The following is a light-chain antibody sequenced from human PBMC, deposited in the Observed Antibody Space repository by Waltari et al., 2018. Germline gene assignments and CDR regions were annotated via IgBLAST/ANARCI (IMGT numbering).Light chain of an antibody. V-gene: IGKV3-20*01. CDR1: QSVSSNY. J-gene: IGKJ4*01. CDR2: GAS. CDR3: QQYASSPLT. Sequence: EIVLTQSPGSLSLSPGARATLPCRASQSVSSNYLAWYQQKPGQAPRLLIYGASTRATGIPDRFSGSGSGTDFTLTITRLEPEECAVYYCQQYASSPLTFGGGTKVEIK.